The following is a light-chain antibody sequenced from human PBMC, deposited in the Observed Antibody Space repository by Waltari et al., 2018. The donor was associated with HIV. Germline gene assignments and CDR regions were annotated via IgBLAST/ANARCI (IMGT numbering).Light chain of an antibody. Sequence: QSVLTQPPSVSGAPGQRVTISCTGSNSNIGAGYDVHWYHQLPGTAPKLLIYGNLNRPSGVPDRFSGSKSGTSASLAITGLQAEDEADYYCQSYDSSLSGVVFGGGTKLTVL. V-gene: IGLV1-40*01. CDR1: NSNIGAGYD. CDR2: GNL. J-gene: IGLJ2*01. CDR3: QSYDSSLSGVV.